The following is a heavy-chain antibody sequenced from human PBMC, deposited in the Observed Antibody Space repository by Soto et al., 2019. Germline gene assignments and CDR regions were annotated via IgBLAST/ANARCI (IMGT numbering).Heavy chain of an antibody. D-gene: IGHD3-22*01. V-gene: IGHV5-51*01. CDR3: ARQPFFSPNHVYDSSGYYRGYNWFDP. CDR2: IYPGDSDT. Sequence: PGESLKISCKGSGYSFTSYWIGWVRQMPGKGLEWMGIIYPGDSDTRYSPSFQGQVTISADKSISTAYLQWSSLKASDTAMYYCARQPFFSPNHVYDSSGYYRGYNWFDPWGQGTLVTVSS. J-gene: IGHJ5*02. CDR1: GYSFTSYW.